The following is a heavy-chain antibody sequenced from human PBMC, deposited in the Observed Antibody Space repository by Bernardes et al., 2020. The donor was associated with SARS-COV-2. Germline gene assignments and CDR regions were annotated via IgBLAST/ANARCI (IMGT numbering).Heavy chain of an antibody. CDR2: IYWDDDK. Sequence: SSPAQLKPTQTLTLTCNFSGFSFTRGVGGGWIRQPPGKALEWLGIIYWDDDKRYSPSLNSRLTNTKDTSKNQVVLTLTNMDPVDTATYYCVHRPFLRAYFFDYWGQGALVTVSS. J-gene: IGHJ4*02. V-gene: IGHV2-5*02. CDR1: GFSFTRGVG. CDR3: VHRPFLRAYFFDY.